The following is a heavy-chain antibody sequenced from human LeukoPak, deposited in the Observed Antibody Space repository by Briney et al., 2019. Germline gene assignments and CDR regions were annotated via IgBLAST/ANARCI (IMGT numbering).Heavy chain of an antibody. D-gene: IGHD2-15*01. CDR1: GGSISSGSYY. CDR2: IYTSGST. J-gene: IGHJ5*02. Sequence: SETLSLTCTVSGGSISSGSYYWSWIRQPAGKGLEWIGRIYTSGSTNYNPSLKSRVTMSVDTSKNQFSLKLSSVTAADTAVYYCARDIVVVVAAHNWFDPWGQGTLVTVSS. CDR3: ARDIVVVVAAHNWFDP. V-gene: IGHV4-61*02.